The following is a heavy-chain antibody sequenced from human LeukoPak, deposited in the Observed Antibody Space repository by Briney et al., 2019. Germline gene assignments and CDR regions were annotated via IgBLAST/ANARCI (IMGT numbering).Heavy chain of an antibody. CDR2: IWYDGSNK. J-gene: IGHJ4*02. D-gene: IGHD3-16*01. V-gene: IGHV3-33*01. CDR1: GFTFSTYG. Sequence: GGSLRLSCAAAGFTFSTYGMHWARQAPGKGLEWVAVIWYDGSNKYYADSVKGRFTISRDNSKNTLYLQMNSLRAEDTAVYYWGGGKKGWGEKSYFDYWGQGTLVTVSS. CDR3: GGGKKGWGEKSYFDY.